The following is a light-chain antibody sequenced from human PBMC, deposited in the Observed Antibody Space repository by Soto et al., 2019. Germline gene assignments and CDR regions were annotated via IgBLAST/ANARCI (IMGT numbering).Light chain of an antibody. Sequence: IQLTQAPSSLSASVGDSVTITCRASQAISSYLSWYQQKPGKAPHLRIYAASTLYRGVPSRFSGRGSGTDFTLSIRSLQPEAFATYYCQPLKSCPLTFGPGTKVESK. CDR2: AAS. V-gene: IGKV1-9*01. J-gene: IGKJ3*01. CDR1: QAISSY. CDR3: QPLKSCPLT.